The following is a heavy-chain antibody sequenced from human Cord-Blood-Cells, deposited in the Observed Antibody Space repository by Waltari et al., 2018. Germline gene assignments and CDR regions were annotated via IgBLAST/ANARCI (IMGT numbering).Heavy chain of an antibody. Sequence: QVQLQQWGAGLLTPSQPLSLPCAAYGVSFIGYYWSWNRQPPGKGLEWIGEINHSGSTNYNPSLKSRVTISVDTSKNQFSLKLSSVTAADTAVYYCARGLFWSGYYRDYWGQGTLVTVSS. D-gene: IGHD3-3*01. CDR2: INHSGST. V-gene: IGHV4-34*01. CDR1: GVSFIGYY. CDR3: ARGLFWSGYYRDY. J-gene: IGHJ4*02.